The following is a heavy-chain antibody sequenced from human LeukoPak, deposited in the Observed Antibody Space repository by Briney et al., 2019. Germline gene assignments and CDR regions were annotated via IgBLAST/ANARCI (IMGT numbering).Heavy chain of an antibody. CDR3: AELGITMIGGV. Sequence: GGSLRLSCAASGFTFSSYEMNWVRQAPGKGLQWVSYISSSGSTIYYADSVKGRFTISRDNAKNSLYLQMNSLRAEDMAVYYCAELGITMIGGVWGKGTTVTISS. CDR1: GFTFSSYE. J-gene: IGHJ6*04. D-gene: IGHD3-10*02. V-gene: IGHV3-48*03. CDR2: ISSSGSTI.